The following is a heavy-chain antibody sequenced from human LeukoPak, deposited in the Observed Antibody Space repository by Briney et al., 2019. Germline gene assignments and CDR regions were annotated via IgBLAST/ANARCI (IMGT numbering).Heavy chain of an antibody. J-gene: IGHJ5*02. CDR3: ARDLGYCSGGSCYSYWFDP. CDR2: INAGNGNT. D-gene: IGHD2-15*01. Sequence: SVKVCCNASGHPFTSFAMHWVRQAPGHRLEWLGWINAGNGNTKYSQKFQGRVTITRDTSASTAYMELSSLRSEDTAVYYCARDLGYCSGGSCYSYWFDPWGQGTLVTVSS. CDR1: GHPFTSFA. V-gene: IGHV1-3*01.